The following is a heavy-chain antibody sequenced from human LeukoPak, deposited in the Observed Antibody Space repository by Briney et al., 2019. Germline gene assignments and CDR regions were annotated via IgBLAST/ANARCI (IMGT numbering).Heavy chain of an antibody. CDR3: AKSMTVCGGDCYSFAAD. D-gene: IGHD2-21*02. CDR1: GFTFSSYS. J-gene: IGHJ4*02. V-gene: IGHV3-21*04. CDR2: ISSSSSYI. Sequence: GGSLRLSCAASGFTFSSYSMNWVRQAPGKGLEWVSSISSSSSYIYYADSVKGRFTISRDNAKNSLYLQMNSLRAEDTAVYYCAKSMTVCGGDCYSFAADWGQGTLVTVSS.